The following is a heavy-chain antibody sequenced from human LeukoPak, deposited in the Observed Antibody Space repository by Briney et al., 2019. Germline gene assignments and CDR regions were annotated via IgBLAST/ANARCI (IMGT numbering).Heavy chain of an antibody. CDR1: GGSISSYY. CDR2: IYYSGST. CDR3: ARDHSNYSMDV. D-gene: IGHD4-11*01. J-gene: IGHJ6*02. Sequence: SETLSLTCTVSGGSISSYYWSWIRQPPGKGLEWIGYIYYSGSTNYNPSLKSRVTISVDTSKNQFSLKLSSVTAADTAVYYCARDHSNYSMDVWGQGTTVTVSS. V-gene: IGHV4-59*12.